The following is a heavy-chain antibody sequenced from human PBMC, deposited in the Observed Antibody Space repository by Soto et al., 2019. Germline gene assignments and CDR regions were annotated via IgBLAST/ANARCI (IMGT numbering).Heavy chain of an antibody. CDR3: AQVYWGILGTTYDYFDY. CDR1: GFTFRNYA. V-gene: IGHV3-23*01. Sequence: GGSLRLSCAASGFTFRNYAMTWVRQAPGKGLEWVSAITNSGDTTYYAESVKGRFTISRDNAKNTLYLQMNSLRVEDTAVYFCAQVYWGILGTTYDYFDYWGQGTLVTVSS. CDR2: ITNSGDTT. J-gene: IGHJ4*02. D-gene: IGHD1-7*01.